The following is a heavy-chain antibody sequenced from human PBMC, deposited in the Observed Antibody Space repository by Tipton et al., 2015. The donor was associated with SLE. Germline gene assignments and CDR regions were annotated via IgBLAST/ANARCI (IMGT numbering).Heavy chain of an antibody. Sequence: TLSLTCTVSGGSVTSYYWSWIRQPPGKGLEWIGYVFYSGSTNYSPSLQRRVTMSLDTSKNRFSLKLYSVTAADTAVYYCARVPNPVVRGVRYFDLWGRGTLVTVSS. CDR2: VFYSGST. CDR1: GGSVTSYY. J-gene: IGHJ2*01. D-gene: IGHD3-10*01. CDR3: ARVPNPVVRGVRYFDL. V-gene: IGHV4-59*02.